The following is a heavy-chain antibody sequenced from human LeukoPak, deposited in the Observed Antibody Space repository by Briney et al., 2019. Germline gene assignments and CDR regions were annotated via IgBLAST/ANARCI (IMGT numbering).Heavy chain of an antibody. CDR3: ARDRDSSGYFDY. Sequence: NPSETLSLTCTVSGGSISSYYWSWIRQPPGKGLEWIGYIYYSGSTNYNPSLKSRVTISVDTSKNQFSLKLSSVTAADTAVYYCARDRDSSGYFDYWGQGTLVTVSS. V-gene: IGHV4-59*01. D-gene: IGHD3-22*01. CDR2: IYYSGST. J-gene: IGHJ4*02. CDR1: GGSISSYY.